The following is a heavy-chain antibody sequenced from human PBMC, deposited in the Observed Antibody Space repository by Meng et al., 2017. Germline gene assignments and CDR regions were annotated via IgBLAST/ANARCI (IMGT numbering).Heavy chain of an antibody. Sequence: SETLSLTCTVSGYSISSGYYWGWIRQPPGKGLEWSGSIYHSGSTYYNPSLKSRVTISVDTSKNQFSLKLSSVTAADTAVYYCARATSGSGTYGMDVWGQGTTVTVSS. D-gene: IGHD3-10*01. CDR1: GYSISSGYY. V-gene: IGHV4-38-2*02. CDR3: ARATSGSGTYGMDV. CDR2: IYHSGST. J-gene: IGHJ6*02.